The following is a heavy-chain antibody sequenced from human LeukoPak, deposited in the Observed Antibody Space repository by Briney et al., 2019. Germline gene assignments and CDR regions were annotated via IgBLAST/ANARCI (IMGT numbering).Heavy chain of an antibody. J-gene: IGHJ6*02. Sequence: SETLSLTCAVYGGSFSGYYWSWIRQPPGKGLEWIGEINHSGSTNYNPSLKSRVTISVDTSKNQFSLKLSSVTAADTAVYYCASIDSSSWYLLGYYYGMDVWGQGTTVTVSS. CDR1: GGSFSGYY. CDR3: ASIDSSSWYLLGYYYGMDV. V-gene: IGHV4-34*01. D-gene: IGHD6-13*01. CDR2: INHSGST.